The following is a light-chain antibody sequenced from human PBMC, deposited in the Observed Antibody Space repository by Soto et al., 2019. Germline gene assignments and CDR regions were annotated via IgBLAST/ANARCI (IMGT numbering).Light chain of an antibody. CDR2: DAS. J-gene: IGKJ5*01. CDR3: QQYNKWPIT. V-gene: IGKV3-15*01. CDR1: QSVSSF. Sequence: ETVLTQSPSTLSLSPGEGATLSCRASQSVSSFLALYQQKPGQAPRLLIYDASTRATGFPARFSGGGSGTEFTLTISSLQSEDSAFYYCQQYNKWPITFGQGTRLEIK.